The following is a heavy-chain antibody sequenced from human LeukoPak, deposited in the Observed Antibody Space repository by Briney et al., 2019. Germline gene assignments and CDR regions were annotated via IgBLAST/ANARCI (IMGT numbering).Heavy chain of an antibody. CDR2: IYYSGST. V-gene: IGHV4-39*01. J-gene: IGHJ4*02. CDR1: GGSISSSSYY. CDR3: ARLAAWYYFDY. Sequence: SETLSLTCTVSGGSISSSSYYWGWIRQPPGKGLEWIGSIYYSGSTYYNPSLKSRVTISVDTSKNQFSLKLSYVTAADTAVYYCARLAAWYYFDYWGQGTLVTVSS.